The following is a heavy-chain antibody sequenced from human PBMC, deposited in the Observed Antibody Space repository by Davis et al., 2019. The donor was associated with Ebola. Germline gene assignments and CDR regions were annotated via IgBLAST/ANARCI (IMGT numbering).Heavy chain of an antibody. CDR2: INPNSGGT. Sequence: AASVKVSCKASGYTFTGYYMHWVRQAPGQGLEWMGWINPNSGGTNYAQKFQGWVTMTRDTSISTAYMELSRLRSDDTAVYYCARGRDIVVVPAAMRYYYYGMDVWGQGTTVTVSS. CDR3: ARGRDIVVVPAAMRYYYYGMDV. D-gene: IGHD2-2*01. V-gene: IGHV1-2*04. J-gene: IGHJ6*02. CDR1: GYTFTGYY.